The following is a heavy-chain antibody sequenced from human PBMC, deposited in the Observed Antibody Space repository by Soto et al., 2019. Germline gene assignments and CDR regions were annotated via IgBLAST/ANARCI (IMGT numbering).Heavy chain of an antibody. CDR3: AYLPCSGGSCYWFSFSGMDV. Sequence: QITLKESGPTLVKPTQTLTLTCTCSGWSLSTSGVGVAWIRQPQGKALEWLALIYWDDDKRYRPSLESRLTITNDTSKNQVVLTMTNMDSVDTATYYCAYLPCSGGSCYWFSFSGMDVWGQGTTVTVSS. D-gene: IGHD2-15*01. CDR1: GWSLSTSGVG. V-gene: IGHV2-5*02. J-gene: IGHJ6*02. CDR2: IYWDDDK.